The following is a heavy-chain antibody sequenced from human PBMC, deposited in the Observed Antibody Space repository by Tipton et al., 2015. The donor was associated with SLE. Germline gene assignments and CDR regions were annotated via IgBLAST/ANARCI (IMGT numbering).Heavy chain of an antibody. CDR2: IGYVYRSQST. CDR1: GGSINDHY. Sequence: TLSLTCTVSGGSINDHYWTWIRQPPGKGLEWIGYIGYVYRSQSTNYNASLKSRVTMSLESSKNQFSLKLTSVTAADTADYYCARALPFNYDFWSGYSTDPFDVWGQGTMVTVSA. J-gene: IGHJ3*01. D-gene: IGHD3-3*01. V-gene: IGHV4-59*11. CDR3: ARALPFNYDFWSGYSTDPFDV.